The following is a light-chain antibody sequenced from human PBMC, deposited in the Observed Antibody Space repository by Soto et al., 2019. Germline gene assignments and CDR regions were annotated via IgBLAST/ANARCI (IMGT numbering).Light chain of an antibody. Sequence: QSALTQPPSASGSPGQSVTISCTGTSSDVGGYNFVSWYQQHPGKAPKLIIYEVNKRPSGAPDRFSASKSGNTASLTVSGLQAEDEAAYYCSSYAGTNNRYVFGTGTKLTV. CDR2: EVN. J-gene: IGLJ1*01. CDR3: SSYAGTNNRYV. CDR1: SSDVGGYNF. V-gene: IGLV2-8*01.